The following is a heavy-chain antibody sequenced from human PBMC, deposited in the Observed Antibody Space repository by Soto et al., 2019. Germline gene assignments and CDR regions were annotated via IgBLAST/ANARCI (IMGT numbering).Heavy chain of an antibody. Sequence: ASVKVSCKASGYTFTSYGISWVRQAPGQGLEWVGWTSAYNGNSNYAQKYHGRVTMTTDTSTSTAYMEMSSLRSDDTAVYYCARIADCSTTSRSFASRFHIRGYYYYDGLDVCG. J-gene: IGHJ6*02. D-gene: IGHD2-2*01. CDR2: TSAYNGNS. V-gene: IGHV1-18*01. CDR3: ARIADCSTTSRSFASRFHIRGYYYYDGLDV. CDR1: GYTFTSYG.